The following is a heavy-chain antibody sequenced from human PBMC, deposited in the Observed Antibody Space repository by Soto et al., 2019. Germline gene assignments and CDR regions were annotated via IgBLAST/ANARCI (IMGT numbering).Heavy chain of an antibody. CDR1: GGTFSGYT. J-gene: IGHJ4*02. Sequence: QVQLVQSGAEVKKPGSSVKVSCKASGGTFSGYTISWVRQAPGQGLEWMGRIIPILGIANYAQKFQGRVTITADKSTSTAYMELSSLRSEDTAVYYCARDQGLNVVVPAAKSWGQGTLVTVSS. V-gene: IGHV1-69*08. D-gene: IGHD2-2*01. CDR3: ARDQGLNVVVPAAKS. CDR2: IIPILGIA.